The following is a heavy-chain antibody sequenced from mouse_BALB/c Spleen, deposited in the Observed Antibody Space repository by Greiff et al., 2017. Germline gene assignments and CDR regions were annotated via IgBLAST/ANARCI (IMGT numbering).Heavy chain of an antibody. CDR2: IDPANGNT. V-gene: IGHV14-3*02. D-gene: IGHD1-1*01. CDR1: GFNIKDTY. J-gene: IGHJ1*01. Sequence: VQLKESGAELVKPGASVKLSCTASGFNIKDTYMHWVKPRPEQGLEWIGRIDPANGNTKYDPKFQGKATITADTSSNTAYLQLSSLTSEDTAVYYCARTTVVDWYFDVWGAGTTVTVSS. CDR3: ARTTVVDWYFDV.